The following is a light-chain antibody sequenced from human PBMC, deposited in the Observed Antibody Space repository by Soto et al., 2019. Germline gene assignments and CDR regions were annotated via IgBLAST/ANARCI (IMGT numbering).Light chain of an antibody. CDR3: MQGTHWPLT. J-gene: IGKJ4*01. V-gene: IGKV2-30*01. Sequence: DVVMTQSPLSLPVTLGQPASISCRSSQSLVYSDGNTYLNWCQQRPGQSPRRLIYKVSNPDSGVPDRFSGSGSGTDFTLKISRVEAEDVGVYYCMQGTHWPLTFGGGTKVEIK. CDR2: KVS. CDR1: QSLVYSDGNTY.